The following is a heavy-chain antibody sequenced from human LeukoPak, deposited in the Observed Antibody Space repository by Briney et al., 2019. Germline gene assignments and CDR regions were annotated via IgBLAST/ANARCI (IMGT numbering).Heavy chain of an antibody. D-gene: IGHD5-12*01. J-gene: IGHJ6*03. CDR1: GYTFTGYY. CDR2: INPNSGGT. V-gene: IGHV1-2*02. CDR3: ARARGYDYFYYYYYMDV. Sequence: ASVKVSCKASGYTFTGYYMHWVRQAPGQGLEWMGWINPNSGGTNYAQKFQGRVTMTRDTSISTAYTELSRLRSDDTAVYYCARARGYDYFYYYYYMDVWGKGTTVTVSS.